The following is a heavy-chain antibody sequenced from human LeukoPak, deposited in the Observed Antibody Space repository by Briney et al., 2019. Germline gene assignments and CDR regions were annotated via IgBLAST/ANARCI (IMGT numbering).Heavy chain of an antibody. Sequence: SETLSLTCAVYGGSFSGYYWSWIRQPPGKGLEWIGEINHSGSTNYNPYLKSRVTISVDTSKNQFSLKLSSVTAADTAVYYCASWYYDFWSGYYRGPGGLNYYYYMDVWGKGTTVTVSS. CDR3: ASWYYDFWSGYYRGPGGLNYYYYMDV. J-gene: IGHJ6*03. D-gene: IGHD3-3*01. CDR1: GGSFSGYY. V-gene: IGHV4-34*01. CDR2: INHSGST.